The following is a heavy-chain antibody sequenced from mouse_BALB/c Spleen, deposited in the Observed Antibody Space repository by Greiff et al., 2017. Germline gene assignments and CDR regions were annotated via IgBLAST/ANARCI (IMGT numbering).Heavy chain of an antibody. CDR2: ISSGGSYT. Sequence: EVQRVESGGGLVKPGGSLKLSCAASGFTFSSYTMSWVRQTPEKRLEWVATISSGGSYTYYPDSVKGRFTISRDNAKNTLYLQMSSLKSEDTAMYYCTRGTLEYYFDYWGQGTTLTVSS. CDR1: GFTFSSYT. J-gene: IGHJ2*01. V-gene: IGHV5-6-4*01. CDR3: TRGTLEYYFDY.